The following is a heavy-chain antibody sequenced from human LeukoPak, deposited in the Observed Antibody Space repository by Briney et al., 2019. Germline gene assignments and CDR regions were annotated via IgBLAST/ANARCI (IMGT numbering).Heavy chain of an antibody. CDR3: ARDSSGYSDAFDI. CDR1: GFTFSSYW. J-gene: IGHJ3*02. D-gene: IGHD3-22*01. V-gene: IGHV3-7*01. Sequence: GGSLRLSCAASGFTFSSYWMIWVRQAPGKGLEWVANIKQDGSEKYYVDSVKGRFTISRDNAKNSLYLQMNSLRAEDTAVYYCARDSSGYSDAFDIWGQGTMVTVSS. CDR2: IKQDGSEK.